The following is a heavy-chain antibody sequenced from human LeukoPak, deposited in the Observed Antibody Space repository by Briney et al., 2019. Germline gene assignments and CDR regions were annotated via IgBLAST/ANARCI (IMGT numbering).Heavy chain of an antibody. CDR3: ARMKGCSSTTCYFAIY. D-gene: IGHD2-2*01. Sequence: GGSLRLSCAASGFTFSNYDMHWVRRAPDKGLEWVAVIWYDGSNKYYADSVKGRFTISRDISKNTLNLQMNSLRVEDTAVYYCARMKGCSSTTCYFAIYWGQGTLVTVSS. CDR2: IWYDGSNK. V-gene: IGHV3-33*01. J-gene: IGHJ4*02. CDR1: GFTFSNYD.